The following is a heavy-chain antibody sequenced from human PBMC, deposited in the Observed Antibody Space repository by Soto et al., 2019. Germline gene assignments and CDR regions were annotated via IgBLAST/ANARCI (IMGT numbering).Heavy chain of an antibody. V-gene: IGHV1-69*01. Sequence: QAQLVQSGAEVKKPGSSVKVSCKASGGTFSTFPISWVRQPPGQGLEWMGGIIPFFGTPNYAEKFQGRVIITAVESTSTAYMELSSLRSEDTAVYYCASDPGLTATIKVTPGNPLGSGYGMDVWGQGTAVTVS. CDR3: ASDPGLTATIKVTPGNPLGSGYGMDV. CDR1: GGTFSTFP. D-gene: IGHD3-22*01. J-gene: IGHJ6*02. CDR2: IIPFFGTP.